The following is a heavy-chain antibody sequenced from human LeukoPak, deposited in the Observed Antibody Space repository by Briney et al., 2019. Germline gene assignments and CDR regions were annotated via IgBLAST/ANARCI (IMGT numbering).Heavy chain of an antibody. CDR3: AKDFVTMVRGVSHYFDY. CDR2: ISTGGTSV. V-gene: IGHV3-11*04. CDR1: GFTFSGFY. D-gene: IGHD3-10*01. J-gene: IGHJ4*02. Sequence: GGSLRLSCAASGFTFSGFYMTWIRQAPGKGLEWVSYISTGGTSVYYADSVKGRFTISRDNSKNTLYLQMNSLRAEDTAVYYCAKDFVTMVRGVSHYFDYWGQGTLVTVSS.